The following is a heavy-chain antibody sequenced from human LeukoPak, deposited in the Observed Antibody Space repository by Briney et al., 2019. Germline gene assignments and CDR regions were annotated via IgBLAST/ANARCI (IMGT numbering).Heavy chain of an antibody. D-gene: IGHD1-1*01. Sequence: PSETLSLTCAVYGGSFSGYYWSWIRQPPGKGLEWIGEINHSGSTNYNPSLKSRVTISVDTSKNQFSLKLSSVTAADTAVYYCARGGSDWNDRATQGGYDAFDIWGQGTMVTVSS. CDR2: INHSGST. CDR3: ARGGSDWNDRATQGGYDAFDI. CDR1: GGSFSGYY. V-gene: IGHV4-34*01. J-gene: IGHJ3*02.